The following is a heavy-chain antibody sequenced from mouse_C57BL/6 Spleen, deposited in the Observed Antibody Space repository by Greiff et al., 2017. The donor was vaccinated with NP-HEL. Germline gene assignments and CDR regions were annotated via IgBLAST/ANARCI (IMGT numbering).Heavy chain of an antibody. V-gene: IGHV1-52*01. J-gene: IGHJ4*01. CDR1: GYTFTSYW. D-gene: IGHD3-2*02. Sequence: VQLQQPGAELVRPGSSVKLSCKASGYTFTSYWMHWVKQRPIQGLEWIGNIDPSDSETHYNQKFKDKATLTVDKSSSTAYMQLSSLTSEDSAVYYCARQLRPYYAMDYWGQGTSVTVSS. CDR2: IDPSDSET. CDR3: ARQLRPYYAMDY.